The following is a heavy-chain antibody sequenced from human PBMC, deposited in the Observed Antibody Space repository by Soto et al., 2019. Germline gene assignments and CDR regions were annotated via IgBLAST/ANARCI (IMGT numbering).Heavy chain of an antibody. Sequence: SETLSLTCSDSGGSVSSGSFHWSWIRQPPGKGLQFIGSIFYNGTANYSPSLKNRVSISIDTSQRQFFLQLISVAAADTAVYYCARIGGWYYIDFWGQGSLVTVSS. D-gene: IGHD6-19*01. V-gene: IGHV4-61*01. CDR1: GGSVSSGSFH. CDR2: IFYNGTA. J-gene: IGHJ4*02. CDR3: ARIGGWYYIDF.